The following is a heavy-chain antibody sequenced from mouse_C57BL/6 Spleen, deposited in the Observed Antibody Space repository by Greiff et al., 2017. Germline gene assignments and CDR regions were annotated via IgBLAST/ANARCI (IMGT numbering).Heavy chain of an antibody. CDR3: AIVYYYGRSYWYFDV. CDR1: GFNIKNTY. CDR2: IDPANGNT. Sequence: EVQLQESVAELVRPGASVKLSCTASGFNIKNTYMHWVKQRPAQGLEWIGSIDPANGNTKYAPKFKGKATITADTSSNTAYLQLSSLTSEDTAIYYCAIVYYYGRSYWYFDVGGTGTTVTVAS. V-gene: IGHV14-3*01. J-gene: IGHJ1*03. D-gene: IGHD1-1*01.